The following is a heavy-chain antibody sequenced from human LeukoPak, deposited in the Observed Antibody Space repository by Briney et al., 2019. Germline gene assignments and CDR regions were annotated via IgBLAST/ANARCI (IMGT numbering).Heavy chain of an antibody. J-gene: IGHJ6*03. CDR3: ARGQRARVKRLTIVKLTVYYYDHFFDV. Sequence: PSETLSLTCDVYDGSFSGYYWSWIRQPPGKGLEWIGEISDSGTTKYNPSLISRASISVDSSRKQFSLKLASVSAADTALYYCARGQRARVKRLTIVKLTVYYYDHFFDVWDKGTTVTVSS. V-gene: IGHV4-34*01. CDR2: ISDSGTT. D-gene: IGHD3-3*01. CDR1: DGSFSGYY.